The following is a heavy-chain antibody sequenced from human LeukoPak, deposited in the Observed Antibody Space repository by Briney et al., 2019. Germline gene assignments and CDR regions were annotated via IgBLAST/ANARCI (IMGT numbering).Heavy chain of an antibody. CDR2: IIPIFGTA. CDR1: GGTFSSYA. D-gene: IGHD2-2*01. V-gene: IGHV1-69*05. J-gene: IGHJ6*03. CDR3: ARGADIGCSSTSCYSSYYYYYYMDV. Sequence: GASVKVSCKASGGTFSSYAISWVRQAPGQGLEWVGGIIPIFGTANYAQKFQGRVTITTDESTSTAYMELSSLRSEDTAVYYCARGADIGCSSTSCYSSYYYYYYMDVWGKGTTVTVSS.